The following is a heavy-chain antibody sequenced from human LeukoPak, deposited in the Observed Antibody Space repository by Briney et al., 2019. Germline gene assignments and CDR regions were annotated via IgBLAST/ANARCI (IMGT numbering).Heavy chain of an antibody. CDR2: MYYRGST. J-gene: IGHJ4*02. V-gene: IGHV4-59*08. Sequence: SETLSLTCTVSGGSISSYYCSWIRQPPGKGLEWIGYMYYRGSTNYNPSLKSRVTISVDTSKNQFSLKLSSVTAADTAVYYCARRSVAGRNFDYWGQGTLVTVSS. CDR3: ARRSVAGRNFDY. D-gene: IGHD6-19*01. CDR1: GGSISSYY.